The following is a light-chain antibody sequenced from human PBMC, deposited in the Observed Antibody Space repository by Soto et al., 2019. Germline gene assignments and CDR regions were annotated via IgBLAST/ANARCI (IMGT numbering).Light chain of an antibody. CDR3: SSYAGHNNPVI. V-gene: IGLV2-8*01. CDR2: EVT. CDR1: SSDVGGYNS. Sequence: QSVLTQPPSASGSPGQSVTISCTGTSSDVGGYNSVSWYRQHPGKAPKLIIYEVTKRPSWVPDRFSGSKSGNTASLTVSGLQAEDEADYHCSSYAGHNNPVIFGGGTKLTVL. J-gene: IGLJ2*01.